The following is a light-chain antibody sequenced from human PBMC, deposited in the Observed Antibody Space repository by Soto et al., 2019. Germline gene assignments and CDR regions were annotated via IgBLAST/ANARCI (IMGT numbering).Light chain of an antibody. CDR3: AAWDDSLSGWV. V-gene: IGLV1-47*01. CDR1: SANLGSNY. Sequence: QPVLTQPPSASGTPGQRVTISCSGSSANLGSNYVYWDQQLPVTAPKPHIYRTNQRPSGVPDRFSGSKSGTSDSLVISELRSEDEAEYYCAAWDDSLSGWVVGGGTKLTVL. CDR2: RTN. J-gene: IGLJ3*02.